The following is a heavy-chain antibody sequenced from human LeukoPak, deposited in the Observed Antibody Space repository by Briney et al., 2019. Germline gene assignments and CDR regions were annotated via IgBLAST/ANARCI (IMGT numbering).Heavy chain of an antibody. CDR1: GFTFDNYA. CDR2: ISGSGGRT. V-gene: IGHV3-23*01. D-gene: IGHD3-22*01. J-gene: IGHJ4*02. Sequence: GGSLRLSCAASGFTFDNYAMSWVRQAPGKGLEWVSAISGSGGRTFYADSVKGRFTISRDNSKNTLYLQMNSLRAEDTAVYYCAKDATLITMIVVAYGGYFDYWGQGTLVTVSS. CDR3: AKDATLITMIVVAYGGYFDY.